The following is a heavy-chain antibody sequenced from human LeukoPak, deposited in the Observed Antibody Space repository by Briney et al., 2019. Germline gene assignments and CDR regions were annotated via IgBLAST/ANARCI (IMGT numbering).Heavy chain of an antibody. CDR2: ISAYNGNT. CDR1: GYTFTSYG. D-gene: IGHD1-1*01. CDR3: ARDGRRPLDY. J-gene: IGHJ4*02. Sequence: ASVKVSCKASGYTFTSYGISWVRQAPGQGLEWMGWISAYNGNTNYAQKLQGRVTMTTDTSTSTAYMELRNLRSYDTAIYFCARDGRRPLDYWAQRTLVTVSS. V-gene: IGHV1-18*01.